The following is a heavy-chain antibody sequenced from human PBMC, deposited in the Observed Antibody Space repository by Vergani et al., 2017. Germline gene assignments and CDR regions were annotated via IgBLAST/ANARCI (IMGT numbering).Heavy chain of an antibody. Sequence: QGQLQESGPGLVKPSQTLSPTCTVPGGSISSGDYYWSWIRQPPGKGLGWIGYIYYSGSTSYNPSLKSRGTISVDTSKNHFSLKLSSVTAADTAVYDCASSSTRIFDSIVVVSAPYYFDYWGQGTLVTVSS. V-gene: IGHV4-30-4*08. CDR2: IYYSGST. CDR3: ASSSTRIFDSIVVVSAPYYFDY. CDR1: GGSISSGDYY. J-gene: IGHJ4*02. D-gene: IGHD2-21*02.